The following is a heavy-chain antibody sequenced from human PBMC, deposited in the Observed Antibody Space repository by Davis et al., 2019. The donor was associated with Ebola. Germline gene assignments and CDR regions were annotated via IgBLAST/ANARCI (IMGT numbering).Heavy chain of an antibody. CDR1: GGSISKYY. J-gene: IGHJ6*04. Sequence: MPGGSLRLSCIVSGGSISKYYWSWIRQPPGKGLEWIGYVDYTGSTTSNPSLKSRVTISVDTSKNKFSLNLSSVSAADTAVYYCAGTGQWLVYGMAVWGKGTTVTVSS. V-gene: IGHV4-59*01. D-gene: IGHD6-19*01. CDR2: VDYTGST. CDR3: AGTGQWLVYGMAV.